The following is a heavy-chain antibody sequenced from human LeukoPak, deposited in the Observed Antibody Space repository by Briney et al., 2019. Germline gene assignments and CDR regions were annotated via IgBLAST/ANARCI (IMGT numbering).Heavy chain of an antibody. D-gene: IGHD3-10*01. V-gene: IGHV3-66*02. J-gene: IGHJ6*04. CDR1: GFSVSTNN. Sequence: PGGSLRFSCAASGFSVSTNNMTWVAQARGKGLEWVSVIHSGGRAYYADSVKGRFTTSRDNSKNTLDLQMNSLSVEDTAVYYCVGVETITMVRGASGDVWGKGTTVTVSS. CDR2: IHSGGRA. CDR3: VGVETITMVRGASGDV.